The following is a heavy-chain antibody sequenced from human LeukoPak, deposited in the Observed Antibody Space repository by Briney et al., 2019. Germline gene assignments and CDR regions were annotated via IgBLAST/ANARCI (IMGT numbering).Heavy chain of an antibody. J-gene: IGHJ5*02. Sequence: PGGSLRLSCVASGFGFSTYWMNWIRQAPGKGLEWVANINPDGRTTNYVDSVKGRFTISRDNAKNSLYLQMNSLRAEDTAVYYCAREGPRSGSYGPWGQGTLVTVSS. D-gene: IGHD3-3*01. V-gene: IGHV3-7*01. CDR3: AREGPRSGSYGP. CDR1: GFGFSTYW. CDR2: INPDGRTT.